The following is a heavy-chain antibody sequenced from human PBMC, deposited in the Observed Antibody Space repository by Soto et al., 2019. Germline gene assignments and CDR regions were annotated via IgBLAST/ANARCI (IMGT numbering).Heavy chain of an antibody. J-gene: IGHJ6*03. CDR2: TYYRSRCYN. Sequence: PSQTLSLTCAISGDSVSSNSAAWNWIRLSPSRGLVWLARTYYRSRCYNDYAVSVRSRITVNPDTSKNQFSLQLTSVTPEDTAVYYCAGTTSHQWYYMDVWGKGTTVTVSS. CDR3: AGTTSHQWYYMDV. V-gene: IGHV6-1*01. CDR1: GDSVSSNSAA. D-gene: IGHD1-7*01.